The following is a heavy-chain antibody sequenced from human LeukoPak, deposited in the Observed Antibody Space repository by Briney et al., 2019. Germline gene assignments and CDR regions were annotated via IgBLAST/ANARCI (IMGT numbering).Heavy chain of an antibody. Sequence: ASVKFSCKASGYTFTSYYMHWVRQAPGQGLEWMGIINPSGGSTSYAQKFQGRVTMTRDTSTSTVYMELSSLRSEDTAVYYCAREGAFDSSGYLAYFDYWGQGTLVTVSS. CDR1: GYTFTSYY. V-gene: IGHV1-46*01. CDR3: AREGAFDSSGYLAYFDY. CDR2: INPSGGST. J-gene: IGHJ4*02. D-gene: IGHD3-22*01.